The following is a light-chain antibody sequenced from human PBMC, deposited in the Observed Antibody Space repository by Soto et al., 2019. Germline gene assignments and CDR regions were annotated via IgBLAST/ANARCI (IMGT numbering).Light chain of an antibody. CDR2: EVS. Sequence: QSVLARPASVSGSPGQSITSSCTGTSSDVGRYNYVSWYQQHPGKAPKLMIHEVSYRPSGVSSRFSGSKSGNTASLTISGLQAEDEAEYHCCSYTNRATYVFGTGTKVTVL. CDR3: CSYTNRATYV. V-gene: IGLV2-14*01. J-gene: IGLJ1*01. CDR1: SSDVGRYNY.